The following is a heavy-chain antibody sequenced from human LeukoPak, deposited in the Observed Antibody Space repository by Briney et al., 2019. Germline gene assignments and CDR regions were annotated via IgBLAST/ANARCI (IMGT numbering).Heavy chain of an antibody. D-gene: IGHD3-22*01. CDR1: GFTFSDYY. CDR2: ISSSGSTI. V-gene: IGHV3-11*01. J-gene: IGHJ4*02. Sequence: GGSLRLSCAASGFTFSDYYMSWIRQAPGKGLEWVSYISSSGSTIYYTDSVKGRFTISRDNAKNSLYLQMNSLRAEDTAVYYCARGAWYYDRVGYFDYWGQGTLVTVSS. CDR3: ARGAWYYDRVGYFDY.